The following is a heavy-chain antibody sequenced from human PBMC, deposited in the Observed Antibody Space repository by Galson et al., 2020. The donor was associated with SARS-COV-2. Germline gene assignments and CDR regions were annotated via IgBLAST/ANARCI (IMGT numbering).Heavy chain of an antibody. CDR3: ASDPSDTMVRIPYGMDV. V-gene: IGHV3-30-3*01. CDR1: GFTFSSYA. J-gene: IGHJ6*02. CDR2: ISYDGSNT. Sequence: GGTLRLSCAASGFTFSSYAMHWVRQAPGKGLEWVAVISYDGSNTYYADSVKGRFTISRDNSKNTLYLQMNSLRAEDTAVYYCASDPSDTMVRIPYGMDVWGQGTTVTVSS. D-gene: IGHD3-10*01.